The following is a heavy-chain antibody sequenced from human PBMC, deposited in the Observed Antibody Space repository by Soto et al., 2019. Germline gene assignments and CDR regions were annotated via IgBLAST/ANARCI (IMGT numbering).Heavy chain of an antibody. J-gene: IGHJ3*02. Sequence: ASVKVSCKASGYTFTRYGISWVRQAPGQGLDWMGWINPYNYKTNYAQNFQGRVTMTTDTSTSTAYMELRSLRSDDTAVYYCARHLDGAFDIWGQGTLVTVSS. CDR3: ARHLDGAFDI. CDR1: GYTFTRYG. V-gene: IGHV1-18*01. CDR2: INPYNYKT.